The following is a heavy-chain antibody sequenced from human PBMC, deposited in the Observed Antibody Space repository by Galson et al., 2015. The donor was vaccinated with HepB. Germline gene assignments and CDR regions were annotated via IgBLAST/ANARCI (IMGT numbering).Heavy chain of an antibody. Sequence: CAISGDSVSSNSAAWNWIRQSPSRGLEWLGRTYYRSKWYNDYAVSVKSRITINPDTSKNQFSLQLNSVTPEDTAVYYCARDLTYCGGDCYGGEWESRSYYFDYWGQGTLVTVSS. CDR3: ARDLTYCGGDCYGGEWESRSYYFDY. D-gene: IGHD2-21*02. V-gene: IGHV6-1*01. J-gene: IGHJ4*02. CDR1: GDSVSSNSAA. CDR2: TYYRSKWYN.